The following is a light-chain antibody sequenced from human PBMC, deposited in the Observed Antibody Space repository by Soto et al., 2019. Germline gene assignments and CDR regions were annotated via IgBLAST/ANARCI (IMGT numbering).Light chain of an antibody. CDR1: QSVSSN. J-gene: IGKJ4*01. CDR2: DAS. Sequence: EIVMTQSPATLSVSPGERATLSCRASQSVSSNLAWYQQKPGQAPRLLIYDASSRATGIPARFSGSGSGTDFTLTIRSLEPEDFAVYFCQQRINWPLTFGGGTKVDIK. CDR3: QQRINWPLT. V-gene: IGKV3-11*01.